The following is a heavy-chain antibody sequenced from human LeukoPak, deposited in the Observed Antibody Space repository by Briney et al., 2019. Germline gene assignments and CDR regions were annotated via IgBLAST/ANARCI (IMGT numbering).Heavy chain of an antibody. V-gene: IGHV1-46*01. CDR1: GYTFTSYY. CDR3: ASISYGDYSSDY. D-gene: IGHD4-17*01. Sequence: GASVKVSCKASGYTFTSYYMHWVRQAPGQGLEWMGIINPSGGSTNYAQKFQGRVTMTRDTSTSTAYMELRSLRSDDTAIYYCASISYGDYSSDYWGQGTLVTVSS. CDR2: INPSGGST. J-gene: IGHJ4*02.